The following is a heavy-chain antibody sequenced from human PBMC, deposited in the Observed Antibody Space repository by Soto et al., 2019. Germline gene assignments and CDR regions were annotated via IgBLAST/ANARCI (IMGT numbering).Heavy chain of an antibody. V-gene: IGHV1-69*04. CDR1: ERTFSSYT. Sequence: SEKVSCKASERTFSSYTISWLRQAPGQRVEWMGRIIPILGIANXSQKFQGRVXTTADESASTAXMELISLRSEDTAVYYCAIDPLSIEAAGWFXPXG. CDR2: IIPILGIA. D-gene: IGHD6-13*01. CDR3: AIDPLSIEAAGWFXP. J-gene: IGHJ5*02.